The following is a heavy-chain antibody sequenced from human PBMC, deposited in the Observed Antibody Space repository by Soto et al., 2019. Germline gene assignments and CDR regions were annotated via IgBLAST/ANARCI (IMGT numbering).Heavy chain of an antibody. J-gene: IGHJ2*01. D-gene: IGHD3-3*02. Sequence: QVQLVESGGGVVQPGRSLRLSCAASGFTFSSYAMHWVRQAPGKGLEWVAVISYDGSNKYYADSVKGRFTISRDNSKNQLYLQMNSLRAEDTAVYYCARDRIASHWYFDLWGRGTLVTVSS. V-gene: IGHV3-30-3*01. CDR1: GFTFSSYA. CDR3: ARDRIASHWYFDL. CDR2: ISYDGSNK.